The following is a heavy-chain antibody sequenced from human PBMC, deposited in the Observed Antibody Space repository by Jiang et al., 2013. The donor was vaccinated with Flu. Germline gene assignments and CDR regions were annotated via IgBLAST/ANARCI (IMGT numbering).Heavy chain of an antibody. CDR2: IYTSGST. CDR1: GGSISSYY. V-gene: IGHV4-4*07. CDR3: ARVVVTSFGGLGQFDP. J-gene: IGHJ5*02. Sequence: GPGLVKPSETLSLTCTVSGGSISSYYWSWIRQPAGKGLGWIGRIYTSGSTNYNPSLKSRVTMSVDTSKNQFSLKLSSVTAADTAVYYCARVVVTSFGGLGQFDPWGQGTLVTVSS. D-gene: IGHD2-21*02.